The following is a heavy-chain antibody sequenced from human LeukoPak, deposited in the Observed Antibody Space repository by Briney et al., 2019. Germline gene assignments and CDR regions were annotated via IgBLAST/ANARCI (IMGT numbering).Heavy chain of an antibody. Sequence: ASVKVSCKASGYTFTNYGFSWVRQAPGQGLEWMGWISAYNGNTNHAQNFQGRVTMTTDAFTSTAYMELTSLRSDDTAVYFCARGYMGATSYFDYWGQGALVTVSS. V-gene: IGHV1-18*01. CDR2: ISAYNGNT. CDR3: ARGYMGATSYFDY. CDR1: GYTFTNYG. D-gene: IGHD1-26*01. J-gene: IGHJ4*02.